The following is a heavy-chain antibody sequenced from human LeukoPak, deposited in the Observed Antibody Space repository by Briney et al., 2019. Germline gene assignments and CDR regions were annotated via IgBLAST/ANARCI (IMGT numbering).Heavy chain of an antibody. V-gene: IGHV3-21*04. J-gene: IGHJ4*02. CDR2: ISGSSYYI. D-gene: IGHD2-15*01. Sequence: GGSLRLSCAASGFTLSSYTMNWVRQAPGKGLEWVSSISGSSYYIYYADSVKGRFTISRDNAKNSLYLQMNSLRAEDTAVYYCAKDRGMFLVGYLDYWGQGTLVTVSS. CDR3: AKDRGMFLVGYLDY. CDR1: GFTLSSYT.